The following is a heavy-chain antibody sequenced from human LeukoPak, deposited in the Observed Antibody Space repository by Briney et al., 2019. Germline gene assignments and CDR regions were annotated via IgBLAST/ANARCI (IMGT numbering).Heavy chain of an antibody. V-gene: IGHV3-13*01. Sequence: PGGSLRLSCAASGFTFSSYDMHWVRQATGKGLEWVSAIGTAGDTYYPGSVKGRFTISRENAKNSLYLQMNSLRAGDTAVYYCARGRFGQAFDYWGQGTLVTVSS. D-gene: IGHD3-10*01. CDR3: ARGRFGQAFDY. J-gene: IGHJ4*02. CDR1: GFTFSSYD. CDR2: IGTAGDT.